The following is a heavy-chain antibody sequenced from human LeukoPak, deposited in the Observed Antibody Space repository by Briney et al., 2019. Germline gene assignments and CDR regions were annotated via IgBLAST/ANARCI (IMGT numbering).Heavy chain of an antibody. V-gene: IGHV1-69*06. CDR2: IIPLFDRT. D-gene: IGHD3-10*01. CDR1: GGSFTSYA. CDR3: ARQQNMVRGMTIDY. Sequence: SVKVSCKASGGSFTSYAISWIRQAPGHGLEWVGGIIPLFDRTTYAPGFQGRVTITADKATSTAYMELSGLTSEDTAVYYCARQQNMVRGMTIDYWGQGTLVTVSS. J-gene: IGHJ4*02.